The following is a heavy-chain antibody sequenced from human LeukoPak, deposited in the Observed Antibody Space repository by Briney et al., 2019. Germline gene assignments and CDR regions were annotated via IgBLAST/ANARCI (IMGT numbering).Heavy chain of an antibody. Sequence: PGGSLRLSCAASGFTFSSYAMSWVRQAPGKGLEWVSAISGSGGSTYYADSVKGRFTISRDNSKNTLYLQMNSLRAEDTAVYYCAKGDHYYDSSGYIDYWGQGTLVTVSS. J-gene: IGHJ4*02. D-gene: IGHD3-22*01. CDR1: GFTFSSYA. V-gene: IGHV3-23*01. CDR3: AKGDHYYDSSGYIDY. CDR2: ISGSGGST.